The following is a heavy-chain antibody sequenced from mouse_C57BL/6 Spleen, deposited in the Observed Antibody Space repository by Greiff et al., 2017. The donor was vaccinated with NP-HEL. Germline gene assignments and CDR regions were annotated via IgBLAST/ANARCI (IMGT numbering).Heavy chain of an antibody. D-gene: IGHD2-4*01. V-gene: IGHV1-76*01. CDR3: ARGDYDRGPWFAY. J-gene: IGHJ3*01. CDR1: GYTFTDYY. CDR2: IYPGSGNT. Sequence: QVQLKESGAELVRPGASVKLSCKASGYTFTDYYINWVKQRPGQGLEWIARIYPGSGNTYYNEKFKGKATLTAEKSSSTAYMQLSSLTSEDSAVYFCARGDYDRGPWFAYWGQGTLVTVSA.